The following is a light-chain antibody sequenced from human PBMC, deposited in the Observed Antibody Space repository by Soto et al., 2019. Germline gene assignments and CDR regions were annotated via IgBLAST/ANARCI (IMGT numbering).Light chain of an antibody. V-gene: IGKV1-5*01. CDR2: DVS. J-gene: IGKJ2*01. Sequence: DIQMTQSPSTLSASVGDRVTITCRASQSIGRWLAWYQQKPGKAPRLLIHDVSSLQSGVPSRFSGSGSGTEFTLTISSQQPDDFASYYCLQYDSRYTFGQGTKVEIK. CDR3: LQYDSRYT. CDR1: QSIGRW.